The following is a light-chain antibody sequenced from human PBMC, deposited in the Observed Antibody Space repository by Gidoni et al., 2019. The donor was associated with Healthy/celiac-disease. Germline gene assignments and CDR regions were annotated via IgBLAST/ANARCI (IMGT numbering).Light chain of an antibody. CDR2: EDN. Sequence: NFMLTQHHSVSESPGKTVTISCTRSSGSIASNYVQWYQQRPGSSPTTVIYEDNQRPSGVPDRFSGSIDSSSNSASLTISGLKTEDEADYYRQPYDSSIVFGGGTKLTVL. J-gene: IGLJ2*01. CDR1: SGSIASNY. V-gene: IGLV6-57*01. CDR3: QPYDSSIV.